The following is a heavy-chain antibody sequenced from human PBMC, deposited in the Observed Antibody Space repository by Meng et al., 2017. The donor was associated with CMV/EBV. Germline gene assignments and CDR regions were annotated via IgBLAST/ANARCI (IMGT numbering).Heavy chain of an antibody. J-gene: IGHJ4*02. CDR3: ARGVAEYLGWEMGH. Sequence: QLVESGGVLVQPGGSMRLSCEVSGFTVRTHWMNWVRQVPGKGLEWLSRIDNDDGRSTSYADSVKGRFTISRDNAKNTLYLEMNSLRVEDTAVYYCARGVAEYLGWEMGHWGQGTLVTVSS. V-gene: IGHV3-74*01. CDR2: IDNDDGRST. D-gene: IGHD2/OR15-2a*01. CDR1: GFTVRTHW.